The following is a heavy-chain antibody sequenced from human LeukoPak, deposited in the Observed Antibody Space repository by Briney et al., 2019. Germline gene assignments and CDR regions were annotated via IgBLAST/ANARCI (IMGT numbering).Heavy chain of an antibody. CDR1: GFTFSSYA. CDR2: ISGSGSST. D-gene: IGHD3-22*01. CDR3: ARGGYYYDSSGYSASYHMDV. J-gene: IGHJ6*03. V-gene: IGHV3-23*01. Sequence: PGGSLRLSCAASGFTFSSYAMSWVRQAPGKGLEWVSTISGSGSSTYYADSVKGRFTISRDNSKNTLYLQMNSLRAEDTAVYYCARGGYYYDSSGYSASYHMDVWGKGTTVTVSS.